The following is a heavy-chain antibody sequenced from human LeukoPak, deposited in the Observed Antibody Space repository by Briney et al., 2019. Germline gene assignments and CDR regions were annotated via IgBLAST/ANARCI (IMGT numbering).Heavy chain of an antibody. CDR3: ARRQYHDSSVGGWFDP. V-gene: IGHV4-59*08. Sequence: SETLSLTCTVSGGSISSYYWSWIRQPPGKGLEWIGYIYCSGSTNYNPSLKSRVTISVDTSKNQFSLKLRTVTAADTAVYYCARRQYHDSSVGGWFDPWGQGTLVTVSS. CDR2: IYCSGST. CDR1: GGSISSYY. D-gene: IGHD3-22*01. J-gene: IGHJ5*02.